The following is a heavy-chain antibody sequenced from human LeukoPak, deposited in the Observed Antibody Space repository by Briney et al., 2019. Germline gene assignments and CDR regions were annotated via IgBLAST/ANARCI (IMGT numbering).Heavy chain of an antibody. CDR1: GFTFSSYA. V-gene: IGHV3-30-3*01. D-gene: IGHD1-26*01. Sequence: GGSLRPSCAASGFTFSSYAMHWVRQAPGKGLEWVAVISYDGSNKYYADSVKGRFTISRDNSKNTLYLQMNSLRAEDTAVYYCARDSSVGATIALWGQGTLVTVSS. J-gene: IGHJ4*02. CDR3: ARDSSVGATIAL. CDR2: ISYDGSNK.